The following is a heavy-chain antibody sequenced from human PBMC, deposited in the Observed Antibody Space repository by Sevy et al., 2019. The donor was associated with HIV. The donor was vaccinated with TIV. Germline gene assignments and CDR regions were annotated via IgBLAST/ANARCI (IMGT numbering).Heavy chain of an antibody. J-gene: IGHJ5*02. V-gene: IGHV3-48*02. Sequence: GGSLRLSCKASGFTFSTYSMHWVRQAPGKGLEWVSSISRTSTTTYYADSAKGRFTISRDNAKNSLYRQMNSLREEDTAVYYCAREPYYYDSREESWFDHWGQGTLVTVSS. CDR3: AREPYYYDSREESWFDH. D-gene: IGHD3-22*01. CDR1: GFTFSTYS. CDR2: ISRTSTTT.